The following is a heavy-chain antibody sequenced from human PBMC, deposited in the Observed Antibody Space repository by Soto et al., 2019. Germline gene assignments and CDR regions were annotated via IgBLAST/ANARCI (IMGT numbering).Heavy chain of an antibody. Sequence: RGSLRVSCAASVFTFTLYIMNWVRQAPGKGLEWASSISSTTNYIYYGDSMNGRFTISRDNAKNSLYLEMNSLRAEDTAVYYCARESEDLTSKFDYWGQGTMVTVSS. J-gene: IGHJ4*02. V-gene: IGHV3-21*06. CDR3: ARESEDLTSKFDY. CDR2: ISSTTNYI. CDR1: VFTFTLYI.